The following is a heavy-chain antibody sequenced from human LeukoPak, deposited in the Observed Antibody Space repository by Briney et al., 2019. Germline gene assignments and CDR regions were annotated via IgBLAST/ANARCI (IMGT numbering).Heavy chain of an antibody. D-gene: IGHD3-22*01. CDR1: GFTFSDYY. CDR3: ARRYYSDSSGYLY. Sequence: GGSLRLSCAASGFTFSDYYMSWIRQAPGRGLEWVSYISGNSRTIYYADSVKGRFTISRDNAKNSLYLQMNSLRAEDTAVYYCARRYYSDSSGYLYWGQGTLVAVSS. V-gene: IGHV3-11*04. J-gene: IGHJ4*02. CDR2: ISGNSRTI.